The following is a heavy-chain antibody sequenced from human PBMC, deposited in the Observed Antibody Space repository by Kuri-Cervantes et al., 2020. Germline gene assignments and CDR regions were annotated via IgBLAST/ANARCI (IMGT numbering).Heavy chain of an antibody. J-gene: IGHJ4*02. Sequence: SETLSLTCTVSGGSISSGDYYWSWIRQPPGKVLEWIGYIYYSGSTFYNPSLKSRVTISVDTSKNQFSLKLSSVTAADTAVYYCARDSRAAAGVDYWGQGTLVTVSS. D-gene: IGHD6-13*01. CDR3: ARDSRAAAGVDY. CDR2: IYYSGST. CDR1: GGSISSGDYY. V-gene: IGHV4-30-4*02.